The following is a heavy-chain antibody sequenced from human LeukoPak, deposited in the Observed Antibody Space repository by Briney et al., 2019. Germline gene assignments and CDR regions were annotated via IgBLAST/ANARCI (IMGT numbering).Heavy chain of an antibody. CDR2: ISYDGSNK. Sequence: PGRSLRLSCAASGFTFSSYAMHWVRQAPGKGLEWVAVISYDGSNKYYADSVKGRFTISRDNSKNTLYLQMNSLRAEDTAVYYCARDYGDCQVDYWGQGTLVTVSS. J-gene: IGHJ4*02. CDR3: ARDYGDCQVDY. V-gene: IGHV3-30-3*01. CDR1: GFTFSSYA. D-gene: IGHD4-17*01.